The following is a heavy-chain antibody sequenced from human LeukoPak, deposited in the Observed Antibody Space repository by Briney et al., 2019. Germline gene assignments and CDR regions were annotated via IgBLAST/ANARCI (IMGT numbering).Heavy chain of an antibody. Sequence: ASVTVSCKASGYTFTGYYMHWVRQAPGQGLEWMGRINPNGGVTNYAQNYQGRVTMTSDTSISTAHMELSRLRSDDTAVYYCARERKITVFGVACDYWGQGTLVTVSS. CDR3: ARERKITVFGVACDY. CDR2: INPNGGVT. V-gene: IGHV1-2*06. J-gene: IGHJ4*02. D-gene: IGHD3-3*01. CDR1: GYTFTGYY.